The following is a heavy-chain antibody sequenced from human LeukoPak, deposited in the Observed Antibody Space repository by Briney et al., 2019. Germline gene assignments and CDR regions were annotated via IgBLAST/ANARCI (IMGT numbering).Heavy chain of an antibody. V-gene: IGHV3-53*01. CDR1: GFTVSSNY. CDR2: IYSGGST. Sequence: GGSLRLSCAASGFTVSSNYMSWVRQAPGKGLEWVSVIYSGGSTYYADSVKGRFTISRDNSKNTLYLQINSLRAEDTAVYYCARGSGSYYYYYGMDVWGQGTTVTVSS. CDR3: ARGSGSYYYYYGMDV. D-gene: IGHD1-26*01. J-gene: IGHJ6*02.